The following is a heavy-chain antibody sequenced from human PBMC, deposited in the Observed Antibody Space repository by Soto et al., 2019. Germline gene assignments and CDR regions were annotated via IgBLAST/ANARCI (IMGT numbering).Heavy chain of an antibody. CDR2: IYYRGST. D-gene: IGHD2-15*01. V-gene: IGHV4-30-4*01. CDR1: NGSITSGDYY. Sequence: SKPLSHTCTVSNGSITSGDYYWSYINQPPMNVLEWIGYIYYRGSTYYTPSLKSRLTISLDTSKNQFSLRLTSVTAADTAVYYCAREPPRSCSGSKCLYYFEHWGQGALVTVSS. J-gene: IGHJ4*02. CDR3: AREPPRSCSGSKCLYYFEH.